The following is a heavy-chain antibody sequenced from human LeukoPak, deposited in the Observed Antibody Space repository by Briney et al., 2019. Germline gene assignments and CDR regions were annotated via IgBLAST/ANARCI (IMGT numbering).Heavy chain of an antibody. J-gene: IGHJ4*02. CDR2: INGDGGSS. CDR1: GFTFSTYA. CDR3: AKRPDCSSTICFRLEY. D-gene: IGHD2-2*01. Sequence: GGSLRLSCAASGFTFSTYAMSWVRQAPGQGLEWVSSINGDGGSSYYAEPVKGRLTVSRDNSKNTLYLQMYSLRDAANAVYYRAKRPDCSSTICFRLEYWGRGTLVSVS. V-gene: IGHV3-23*01.